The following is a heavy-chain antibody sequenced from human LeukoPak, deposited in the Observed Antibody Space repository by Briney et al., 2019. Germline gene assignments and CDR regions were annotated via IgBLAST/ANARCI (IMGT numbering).Heavy chain of an antibody. CDR2: ITTSSTYT. V-gene: IGHV3-21*01. J-gene: IGHJ6*03. CDR1: GFSFSSYN. CDR3: ARDPYSGSYGDSYYYYMDV. Sequence: GSLRLSCAAPGFSFSSYNMNWVRQAPGKGLEWVSSITTSSTYTFYADSVKGRFTISGDNAKNSLYLQMNSLRAEDTAVYYCARDPYSGSYGDSYYYYMDVWGKGTTVTISS. D-gene: IGHD1-26*01.